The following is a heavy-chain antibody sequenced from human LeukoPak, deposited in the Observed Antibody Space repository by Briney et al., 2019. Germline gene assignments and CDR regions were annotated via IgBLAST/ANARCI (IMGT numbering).Heavy chain of an antibody. CDR3: ARDIASHSSGWLKDAFDI. CDR1: GGTFSSYA. D-gene: IGHD6-19*01. CDR2: IIPIFGTA. V-gene: IGHV1-69*06. J-gene: IGHJ3*02. Sequence: EASVKVSCKASGGTFSSYAISWVRQAPGQGLEWMGGIIPIFGTANYAQKFQGRVTITADKSTSTAYMELSSPRSEDTAVYYCARDIASHSSGWLKDAFDIWGQGTMVTVSS.